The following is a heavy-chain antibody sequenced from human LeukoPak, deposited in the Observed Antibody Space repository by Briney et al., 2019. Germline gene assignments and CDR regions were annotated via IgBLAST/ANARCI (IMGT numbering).Heavy chain of an antibody. CDR2: INHSGST. J-gene: IGHJ6*03. Sequence: SEAESLTCTVSGYSISRGYSWGGIRQPPGKGLEWIGEINHSGSTNYNPSLKSRVTISVDTSKNQFSLKLSSVTAADTAVYYCARGGIAAAGTLYYYYYYMDVWGKGTTVTVSS. CDR3: ARGGIAAAGTLYYYYYYMDV. V-gene: IGHV4-38-2*02. CDR1: GYSISRGYS. D-gene: IGHD6-13*01.